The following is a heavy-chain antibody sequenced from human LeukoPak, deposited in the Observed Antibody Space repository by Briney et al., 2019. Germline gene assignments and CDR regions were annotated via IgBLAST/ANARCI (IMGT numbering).Heavy chain of an antibody. CDR1: GFTFSSYW. CDR2: IKQDGSEK. CDR3: ARDYGDWYFDL. J-gene: IGHJ2*01. D-gene: IGHD4-17*01. V-gene: IGHV3-7*01. Sequence: PGGSLRLSCAAYGFTFSSYWMSWVRQAPGKGLEWVANIKQDGSEKYYVDSVKGRFTISRDNAKNSLYLQMNSLRAEDTAVYYCARDYGDWYFDLWGRGTLVTVSS.